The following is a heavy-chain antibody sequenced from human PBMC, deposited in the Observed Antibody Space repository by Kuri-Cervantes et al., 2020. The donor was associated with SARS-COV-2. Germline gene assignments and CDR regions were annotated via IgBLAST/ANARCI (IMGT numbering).Heavy chain of an antibody. V-gene: IGHV4-59*01. CDR3: ARARIAVAGNLFDP. CDR1: GGSISSYY. J-gene: IGHJ5*02. CDR2: IYYSGST. Sequence: SEPLSLTCTVSGGSISSYYWSWIRQPPGKGLEGIGYIYYSGSTNYNPSLKSRVTISVDTSKNQFSLKLSSVTAADTAVYYCARARIAVAGNLFDPWGQGTLVTVSS. D-gene: IGHD6-19*01.